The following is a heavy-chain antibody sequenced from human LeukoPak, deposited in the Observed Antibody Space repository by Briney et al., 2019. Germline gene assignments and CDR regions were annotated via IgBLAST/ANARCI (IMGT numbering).Heavy chain of an antibody. D-gene: IGHD3-10*01. CDR1: GYTFTSYD. J-gene: IGHJ4*02. V-gene: IGHV1-8*03. Sequence: ASVKVSCKASGYTFTSYDINWVRQATGQGLEWMGWMHPNSGNTGYAQKFQGRVTITMNTSISTAYMELSSLRSEDTAVYYCARGTYYYGSGSYWTLGVSDYWGQGTLVTVSS. CDR2: MHPNSGNT. CDR3: ARGTYYYGSGSYWTLGVSDY.